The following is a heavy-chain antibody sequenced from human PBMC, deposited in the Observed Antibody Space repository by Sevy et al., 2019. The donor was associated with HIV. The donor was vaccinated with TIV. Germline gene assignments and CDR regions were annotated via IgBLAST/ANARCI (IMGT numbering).Heavy chain of an antibody. CDR3: ARCPFDYGSYAGYFDS. V-gene: IGHV3-30-3*01. D-gene: IGHD4-17*01. CDR1: GFSFTTYA. J-gene: IGHJ4*02. Sequence: GRSLRLSCAASGFSFTTYAMHWVRQAPGKGLEWVAVTSYDGNNKQYADSVKGRFTISRDNSKNTLYLHMNSLRPEDTAVYYCARCPFDYGSYAGYFDSWGQGTLVTVSS. CDR2: TSYDGNNK.